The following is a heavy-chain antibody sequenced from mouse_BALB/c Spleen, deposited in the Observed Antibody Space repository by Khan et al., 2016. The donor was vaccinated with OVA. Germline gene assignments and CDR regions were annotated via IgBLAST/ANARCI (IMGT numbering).Heavy chain of an antibody. D-gene: IGHD2-14*01. V-gene: IGHV1S134*01. CDR2: IYPGNGYT. CDR1: AFTFTSYG. Sequence: VQLQQSGAELGRPGSSVKLSCKTSAFTFTSYGIKWVKQRPGQGLEWIGYIYPGNGYTVYNEKFQGKATLTSDTSASTAYMQFRSLTSEDSAIYFCAAAYYRNYFDYWGQGTTLTVSS. J-gene: IGHJ2*01. CDR3: AAAYYRNYFDY.